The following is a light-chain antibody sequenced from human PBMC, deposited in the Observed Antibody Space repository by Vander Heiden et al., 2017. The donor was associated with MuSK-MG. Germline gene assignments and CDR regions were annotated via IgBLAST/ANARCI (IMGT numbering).Light chain of an antibody. J-gene: IGLJ3*02. CDR3: QSHDSSSSGYV. CDR2: VNS. Sequence: QSVLTQPPSVSWAPGQRVPISCTGSSSNIRAGYDVHWSQHLPGTAPNLLMVVNSNRPSGVPDRFSGSKSGTSASPTITGLQAEEEAEYDCQSHDSSSSGYVFGGGTKLTVL. V-gene: IGLV1-40*01. CDR1: SSNIRAGYD.